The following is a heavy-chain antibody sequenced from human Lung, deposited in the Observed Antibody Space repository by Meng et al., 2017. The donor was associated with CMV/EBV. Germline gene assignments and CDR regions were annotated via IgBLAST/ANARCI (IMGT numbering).Heavy chain of an antibody. D-gene: IGHD6-19*01. V-gene: IGHV1-18*01. CDR2: ISCYNGDT. Sequence: QLVQAVAEVKNAGSSWRASCKASGYTFTHHGISWIRQAPGQGLEWMGWISCYNGDTNYAQKLQGRVTMTTDTSTNTAYMDLRGLRSDDTAVYYCARDPSNTSGRYAYFDYWGQGTLVTVSS. J-gene: IGHJ4*02. CDR3: ARDPSNTSGRYAYFDY. CDR1: GYTFTHHG.